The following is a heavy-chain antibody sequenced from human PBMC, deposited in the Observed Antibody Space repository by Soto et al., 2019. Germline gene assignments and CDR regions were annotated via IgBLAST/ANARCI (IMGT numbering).Heavy chain of an antibody. J-gene: IGHJ6*02. CDR2: ISTYNGDT. CDR3: ARAGAAPYYYYGMDV. Sequence: QVQLVQSGAEVRKPGASVKVSCKASGYTFSTSGMSWLRQAPGQGLEWMGWISTYNGDTNDAPKFQDRVTMTSDTSTSTVYMELRSLRSDDTAVYYCARAGAAPYYYYGMDVWGQGTRVTASS. D-gene: IGHD2-15*01. V-gene: IGHV1-18*01. CDR1: GYTFSTSG.